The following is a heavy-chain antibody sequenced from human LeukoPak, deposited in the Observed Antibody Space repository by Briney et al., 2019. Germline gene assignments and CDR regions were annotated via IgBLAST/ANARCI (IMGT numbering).Heavy chain of an antibody. CDR2: IQTSGST. D-gene: IGHD4-23*01. CDR1: GVSISRYY. CDR3: AGDHQDYGANSALWY. J-gene: IGHJ4*02. V-gene: IGHV4-4*07. Sequence: PSETLSLTCTVSGVSISRYYWGWIRQPAGKGLQWIGRIQTSGSTNYNPSLESRIIMSVDTSKNQFSLKLTSVTAADTAVYYCAGDHQDYGANSALWYWGQGTLVIVSS.